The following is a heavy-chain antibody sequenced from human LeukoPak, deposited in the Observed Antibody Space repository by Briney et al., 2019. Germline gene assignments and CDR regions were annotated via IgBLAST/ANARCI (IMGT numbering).Heavy chain of an antibody. V-gene: IGHV3-48*04. J-gene: IGHJ4*02. Sequence: GGSLRLSCAASGFTFSRYSMNWVRQAPGKGLEWVSYISRSSSTIHYADSVKGRFTISRDNAKSSLFLQMNSLRAEDTAVYHCATGRSCATCYLPDYWGQGALVTVSS. CDR1: GFTFSRYS. CDR2: ISRSSSTI. CDR3: ATGRSCATCYLPDY. D-gene: IGHD2-2*01.